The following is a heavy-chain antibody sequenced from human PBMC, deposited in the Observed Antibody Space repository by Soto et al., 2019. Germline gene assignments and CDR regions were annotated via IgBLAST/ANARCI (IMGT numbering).Heavy chain of an antibody. J-gene: IGHJ6*02. Sequence: PSETLSLTCIVFGGSLSSGNYYWSWIRQPPGKGLEWSGYIYYSGSTNYNPSLKSRVTISVDTSKNQFSLKLSSVTAADTAVYYCAREGVDTANYGMDVWGQGTTVTVSS. V-gene: IGHV4-61*01. D-gene: IGHD5-18*01. CDR1: GGSLSSGNYY. CDR2: IYYSGST. CDR3: AREGVDTANYGMDV.